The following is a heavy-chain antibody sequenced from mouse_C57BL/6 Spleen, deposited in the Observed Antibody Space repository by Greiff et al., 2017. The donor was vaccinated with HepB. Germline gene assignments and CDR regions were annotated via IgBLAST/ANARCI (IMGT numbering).Heavy chain of an antibody. CDR1: GFTFSDYG. D-gene: IGHD2-1*01. Sequence: EVKLQESGGGLVKPGGSLKLSCAASGFTFSDYGMHWVRQAPEKGLEWVAYISSGSSTIYYADTVKGRFTISRDNAKNTLFLQMTSLRSEDTAMYYCARKYGNLYAMDYWGQGTSVTVSS. CDR3: ARKYGNLYAMDY. CDR2: ISSGSSTI. V-gene: IGHV5-17*01. J-gene: IGHJ4*01.